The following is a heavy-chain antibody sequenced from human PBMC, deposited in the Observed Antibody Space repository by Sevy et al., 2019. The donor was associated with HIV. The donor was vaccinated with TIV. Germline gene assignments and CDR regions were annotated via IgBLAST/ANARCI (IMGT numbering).Heavy chain of an antibody. Sequence: GESLKISCAASGFTFSTYALSWVRLAPGKGLEWVSSISGSGITTYYADSVKGRFTIFRDNSKNTVYLQMNSLRAEDTVVYYCISGATLRAFDIWGQGTMVTVSS. CDR1: GFTFSTYA. CDR2: ISGSGITT. J-gene: IGHJ3*02. D-gene: IGHD1-26*01. V-gene: IGHV3-23*01. CDR3: ISGATLRAFDI.